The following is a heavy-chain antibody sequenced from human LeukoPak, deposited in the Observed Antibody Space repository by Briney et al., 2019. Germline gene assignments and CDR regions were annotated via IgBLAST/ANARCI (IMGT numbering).Heavy chain of an antibody. Sequence: GGSLRLSCAASGFTFSSYAMHWVRQAPGKGLEWVAVISYDGSNKYYADSVKGRFTISRDNSKNTLYLQMNSLRAEDTAVYYCARGVGQGSYFDYWGQGALVTVSS. D-gene: IGHD3-10*01. CDR2: ISYDGSNK. J-gene: IGHJ4*02. CDR3: ARGVGQGSYFDY. CDR1: GFTFSSYA. V-gene: IGHV3-30-3*01.